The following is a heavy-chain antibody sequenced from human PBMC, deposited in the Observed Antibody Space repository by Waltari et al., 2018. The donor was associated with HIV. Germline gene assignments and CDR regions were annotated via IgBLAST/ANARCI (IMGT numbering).Heavy chain of an antibody. CDR1: GFTSPNDC. D-gene: IGHD1-26*01. Sequence: GQLTESGGGLIQSGVSLILSVAALGFTSPNDCTSWVRQTPGKGLEGGDYIKEDGSEKYYMGSVKGRFTISRDNAKNSMVLQMNSLRAEDTAVYYCARIGTFPHNYAIDFWGQGTTVTVSS. V-gene: IGHV3-7*01. J-gene: IGHJ6*02. CDR2: IKEDGSEK. CDR3: ARIGTFPHNYAIDF.